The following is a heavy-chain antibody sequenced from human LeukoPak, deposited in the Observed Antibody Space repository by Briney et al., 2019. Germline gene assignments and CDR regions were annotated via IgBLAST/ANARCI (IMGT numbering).Heavy chain of an antibody. J-gene: IGHJ4*02. CDR1: GYTFTGYY. D-gene: IGHD4-11*01. CDR2: ISAYNGNT. V-gene: IGHV1-18*04. CDR3: ARDAYSNPDY. Sequence: ASVKVSCKGSGYTFTGYYMHWVRQAPGQGLEWMGWISAYNGNTNYAQKLQGRVTMTTDTSTSTAYMELRSLRSDDTAVYYCARDAYSNPDYWGQGTLVTVSS.